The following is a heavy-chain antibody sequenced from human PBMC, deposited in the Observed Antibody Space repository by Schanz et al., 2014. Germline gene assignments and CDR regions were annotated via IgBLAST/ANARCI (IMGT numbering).Heavy chain of an antibody. J-gene: IGHJ4*02. V-gene: IGHV3-23*01. Sequence: EVQLLESGGGLVQPGGSLRLSCTVSGFTVNNYAMNWVRQAPGRGLEWVSGITRQGTTYYADFVKGRFSISRDLSSNTLYLQMNSLRADDSAIYYCAKDHPSSGWPAFDVWGQGPLVTVSS. CDR1: GFTVNNYA. CDR3: AKDHPSSGWPAFDV. D-gene: IGHD6-19*01. CDR2: ITRQGTT.